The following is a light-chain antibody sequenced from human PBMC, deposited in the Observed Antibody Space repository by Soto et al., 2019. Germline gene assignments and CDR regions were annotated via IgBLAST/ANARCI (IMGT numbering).Light chain of an antibody. CDR1: SSDVGGYNY. J-gene: IGLJ1*01. Sequence: QSALTQPPSASGSPGQSVAISCTGTSSDVGGYNYVSWYQQHPGKAPKLMIYEVNKRPSGVPDRFSGSKSGNTASLTVSGLQAEDEADYYCSAYGGSNRGVFGTGTKLTVL. V-gene: IGLV2-8*01. CDR3: SAYGGSNRGV. CDR2: EVN.